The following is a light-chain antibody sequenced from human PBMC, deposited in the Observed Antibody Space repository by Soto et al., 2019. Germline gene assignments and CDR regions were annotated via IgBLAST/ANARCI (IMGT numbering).Light chain of an antibody. CDR2: EDN. CDR3: QSYDSSNQGV. Sequence: NFLLTQPHSVSESPGKTVTISCTCSSGSIASNYVQWYQQRPGSAPTTVIYEDNQRPSGVPDRLSGSIDSSSNSASLTISGLKTEDEADYYCQSYDSSNQGVFGGGTKVTVL. V-gene: IGLV6-57*02. CDR1: SGSIASNY. J-gene: IGLJ3*02.